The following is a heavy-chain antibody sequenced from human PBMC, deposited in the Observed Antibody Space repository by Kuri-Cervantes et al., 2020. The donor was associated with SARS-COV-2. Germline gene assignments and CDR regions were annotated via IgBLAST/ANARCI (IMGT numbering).Heavy chain of an antibody. CDR2: ISSSSSYI. CDR3: ARTFWAYSGYDPVDYYYYYMDV. V-gene: IGHV3-21*01. CDR1: GLVFSSYA. Sequence: GESLKISCAASGLVFSSYAMTWVRQVPGKGLEWVSSISSSSSYIYYADSVKGRFTISRDNAKNSLYLQMNSLRAEDTAVYYCARTFWAYSGYDPVDYYYYYMDVWGKGTTVTVSS. D-gene: IGHD5-12*01. J-gene: IGHJ6*03.